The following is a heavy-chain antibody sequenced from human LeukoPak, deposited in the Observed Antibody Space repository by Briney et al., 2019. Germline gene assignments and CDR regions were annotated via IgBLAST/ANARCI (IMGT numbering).Heavy chain of an antibody. CDR2: ISGSGGST. D-gene: IGHD2-15*01. CDR3: AKAGGYCSGGSCYYFQH. Sequence: AGGSLRLSCAASGSTFSSYAMSWVRQVPGKGLEWVSAISGSGGSTYYADSVKGRFTISRDNSKNTLYLQMNSLRAEDTAVYYCAKAGGYCSGGSCYYFQHWGQGTLVTVSS. CDR1: GSTFSSYA. V-gene: IGHV3-23*01. J-gene: IGHJ1*01.